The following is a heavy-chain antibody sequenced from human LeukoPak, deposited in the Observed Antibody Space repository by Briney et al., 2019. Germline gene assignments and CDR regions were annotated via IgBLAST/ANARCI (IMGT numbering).Heavy chain of an antibody. V-gene: IGHV3-7*03. Sequence: GGSLRLSCTASGFTFSTHWMTWVRQPPGKGLEWVANIKEDGSVKYYVDSVKGRFTISRDNTKNALYLQMNSLRADDTAVYFCARDSTWQLDYWGQGTLITVSS. CDR1: GFTFSTHW. CDR2: IKEDGSVK. J-gene: IGHJ4*02. D-gene: IGHD5-12*01. CDR3: ARDSTWQLDY.